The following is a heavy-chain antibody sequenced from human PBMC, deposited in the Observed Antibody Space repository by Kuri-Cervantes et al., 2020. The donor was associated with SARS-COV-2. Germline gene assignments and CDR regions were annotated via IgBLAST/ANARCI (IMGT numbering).Heavy chain of an antibody. CDR2: ISYDGSNK. V-gene: IGHV3-30-3*01. CDR1: GFTFSSYA. D-gene: IGHD3-3*01. Sequence: LSLTCAASGFTFSSYAMHWVRQAPGKGLEWVAVISYDGSNKYYADSVKGRFTISRDNSKNTLYLQMNSLRSDDTAVYYCARALNDFWSGYYSSWYFDLWGRGTLVTVSS. J-gene: IGHJ2*01. CDR3: ARALNDFWSGYYSSWYFDL.